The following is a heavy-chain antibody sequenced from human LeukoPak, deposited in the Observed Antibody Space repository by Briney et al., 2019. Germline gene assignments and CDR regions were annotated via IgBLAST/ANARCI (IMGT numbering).Heavy chain of an antibody. J-gene: IGHJ5*02. D-gene: IGHD6-19*01. V-gene: IGHV4-59*11. CDR1: GGSMSNHY. CDR2: IHYSGST. Sequence: SETLSLTCSVSGGSMSNHYWGWIRQPPGKGLEWIGYIHYSGSTVYNPSLKSRVTISVDTSKNQFYLKVASVTAADTAVYFCVRGGWSVDLWGQGTLVTVSS. CDR3: VRGGWSVDL.